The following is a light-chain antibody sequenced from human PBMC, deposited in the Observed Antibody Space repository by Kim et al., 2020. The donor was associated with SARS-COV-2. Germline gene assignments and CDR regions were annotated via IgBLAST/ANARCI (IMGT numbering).Light chain of an antibody. V-gene: IGLV2-8*01. CDR1: SSANSGCNY. CDR2: RNN. CDR3: GAYADSISGVV. Sequence: SVAIFSSCGSSANSGCNYVYWYQQHPGTAPKLMIYRNNQRPSGVPDRFSGSKSGNTASLAVTGLQAEDEADYYCGAYADSISGVVFGGGTQLTVL. J-gene: IGLJ2*01.